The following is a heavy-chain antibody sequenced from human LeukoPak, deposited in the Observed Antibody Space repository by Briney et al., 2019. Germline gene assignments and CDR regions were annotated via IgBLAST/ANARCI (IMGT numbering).Heavy chain of an antibody. Sequence: SETLSLTCTVSGGSISSGGYYWSWIRQHPGKGLEWIGYIYYSGSTYYNPSLKSRVTISVDTTKNQFSLKLSSVTAADTAVYYCARDFRGAGPFDYWGQGTLVTVSS. D-gene: IGHD3-10*01. CDR2: IYYSGST. CDR1: GGSISSGGYY. J-gene: IGHJ4*02. V-gene: IGHV4-31*03. CDR3: ARDFRGAGPFDY.